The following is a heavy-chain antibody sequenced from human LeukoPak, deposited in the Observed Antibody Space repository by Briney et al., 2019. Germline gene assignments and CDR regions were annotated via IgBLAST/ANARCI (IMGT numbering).Heavy chain of an antibody. J-gene: IGHJ3*02. D-gene: IGHD3-3*01. V-gene: IGHV5-51*01. CDR1: GYSFTNHW. CDR2: IYPGDSDT. CDR3: ARPAPPDGSYYDFWSGYYKDAFDI. Sequence: GESLKISCKGSGYSFTNHWIGWVRQMPGKGLEWMGIIYPGDSDTRYSPSFQGQVTISADKSISTAYLQWSSLKASDTAMYYCARPAPPDGSYYDFWSGYYKDAFDIWGQGTMVTVSS.